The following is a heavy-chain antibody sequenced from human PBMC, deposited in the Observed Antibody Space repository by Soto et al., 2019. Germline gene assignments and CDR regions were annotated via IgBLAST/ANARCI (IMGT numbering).Heavy chain of an antibody. CDR2: ISGSGGST. CDR1: GFTFSSYA. J-gene: IGHJ4*02. V-gene: IGHV3-23*01. D-gene: IGHD5-12*01. CDR3: ASGDWLPYYYFDY. Sequence: EVQLLESGGGLVQPGGSLRLSCAASGFTFSSYAMSWVRQAPGKGLEWVSAISGSGGSTYYADSVKGRFTISRDNSKNTLYLQMNSLRAEDTAVYYCASGDWLPYYYFDYWGQGTLVTVSS.